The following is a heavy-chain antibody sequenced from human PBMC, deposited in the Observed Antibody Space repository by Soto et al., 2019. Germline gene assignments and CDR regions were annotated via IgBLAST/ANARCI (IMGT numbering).Heavy chain of an antibody. J-gene: IGHJ4*02. V-gene: IGHV3-11*05. D-gene: IGHD3-10*02. Sequence: QVQLVESGGGLVKPGGSLRLTCAASGFSISDPYMSWIRQAPGKGLEWVSYSSNSGTFTKYADSVKGRFSISRDNAKNSLYLEINSLRGEDTAIYYCARSGDNYNVLDYWGQGTPVTVSS. CDR3: ARSGDNYNVLDY. CDR1: GFSISDPY. CDR2: SSNSGTFT.